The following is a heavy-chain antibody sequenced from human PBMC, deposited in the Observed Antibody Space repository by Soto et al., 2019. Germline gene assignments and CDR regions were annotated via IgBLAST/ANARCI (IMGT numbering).Heavy chain of an antibody. Sequence: SETLSLTCSVSGGTISGYYWTWIRQPTGKGLEWIGRIYSSGNTKYNPSLQSRVTMSLDTSNNQFSLRLTSVTAADTAVYYCARGQRFSDWFDPWGQGTLVTVYS. CDR1: GGTISGYY. CDR2: IYSSGNT. D-gene: IGHD3-3*01. V-gene: IGHV4-4*07. CDR3: ARGQRFSDWFDP. J-gene: IGHJ5*02.